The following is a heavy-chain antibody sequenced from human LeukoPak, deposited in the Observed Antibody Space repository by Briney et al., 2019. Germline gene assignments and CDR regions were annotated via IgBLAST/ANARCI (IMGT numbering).Heavy chain of an antibody. J-gene: IGHJ4*02. V-gene: IGHV1-46*01. Sequence: GASVKVSCKASGYTFTSYYMHWVRQAPGQGLEWVGIINPSGGSTSYAQKFQGRVTMTRDTSTSTVYMELSSLRSEDTAVYYCARGRYYDILTGYYPPTKFDYWGQGTLVTVSS. CDR2: INPSGGST. CDR1: GYTFTSYY. D-gene: IGHD3-9*01. CDR3: ARGRYYDILTGYYPPTKFDY.